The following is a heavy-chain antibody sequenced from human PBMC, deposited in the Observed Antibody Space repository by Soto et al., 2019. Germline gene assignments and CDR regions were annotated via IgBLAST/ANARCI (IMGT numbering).Heavy chain of an antibody. CDR2: ISYDGSNK. Sequence: QVQLVESGGGVVQPGRSLRLSCAASGFTFSSYAMHWVRQSPGKGLEWVAVISYDGSNKYYADSVKGRFTISRDKSKNTQYLQMNSLRAEDTAVYYCARPLWSDDYNWGYFDPWGRGTLVTVSS. V-gene: IGHV3-30-3*01. J-gene: IGHJ2*01. CDR3: ARPLWSDDYNWGYFDP. D-gene: IGHD4-4*01. CDR1: GFTFSSYA.